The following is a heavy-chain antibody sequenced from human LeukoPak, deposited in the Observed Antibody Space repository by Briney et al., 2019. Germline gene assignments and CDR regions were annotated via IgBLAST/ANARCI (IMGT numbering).Heavy chain of an antibody. V-gene: IGHV3-21*01. CDR1: GFSFSTYN. J-gene: IGHJ3*02. CDR3: ARDFPTPSAFDI. CDR2: ISSSSSYI. Sequence: PGGSLRLSCAASGFSFSTYNMNWVRQAPGKGLEWISSISSSSSYIYYADSLKGRFIISRDNAKNSLYLQMNSLRAEDTAVYYCARDFPTPSAFDIWGQGTMVTVSS.